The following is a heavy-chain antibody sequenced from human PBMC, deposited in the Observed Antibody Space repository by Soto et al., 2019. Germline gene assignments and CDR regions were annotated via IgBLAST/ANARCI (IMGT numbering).Heavy chain of an antibody. V-gene: IGHV3-21*01. CDR3: ARALLPGRPDYYMDV. CDR1: GFTFSSYS. D-gene: IGHD6-6*01. CDR2: ISSSSSYI. Sequence: EVQLVESGGGLVKPGGSLRLSCAASGFTFSSYSMNWVRQAPGKGLEWVSSISSSSSYIYYADSVKGRFTISRDNAKNSLYLQMNSLRAEDTAVNYCARALLPGRPDYYMDVWGKGTTVTVSS. J-gene: IGHJ6*03.